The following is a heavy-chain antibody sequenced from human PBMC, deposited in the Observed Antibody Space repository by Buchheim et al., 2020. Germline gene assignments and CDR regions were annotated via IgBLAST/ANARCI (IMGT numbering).Heavy chain of an antibody. V-gene: IGHV3-30-3*01. J-gene: IGHJ2*01. D-gene: IGHD6-19*01. CDR1: GFTFSSYA. CDR2: ISYDGSNK. CDR3: VRTDGAVAGAYWYFDL. Sequence: QVQLVESGGGVVQPGRSLRLSCAASGFTFSSYAMHWVRQAPGKGLEWVAVISYDGSNKYYADSVQGRFTISRDNSKNTLYLQMNSLRAEDTAVYYCVRTDGAVAGAYWYFDLWGRGTL.